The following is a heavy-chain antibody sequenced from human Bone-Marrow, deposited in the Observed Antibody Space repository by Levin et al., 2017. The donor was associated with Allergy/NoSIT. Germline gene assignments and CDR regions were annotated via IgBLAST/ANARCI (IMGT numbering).Heavy chain of an antibody. CDR2: ISAQNGYT. V-gene: IGHV1-18*01. D-gene: IGHD3-10*01. CDR1: GYTFASFG. CDR3: ARINMGSWASRGMDV. Sequence: GASVKVSCKASGYTFASFGVTWVRQAPGQGLEWMGWISAQNGYTNYAQKLQGRVTMTIDTSTSTAYMELRSLRSDDTALYFCARINMGSWASRGMDVWGQGTTVTVSS. J-gene: IGHJ6*02.